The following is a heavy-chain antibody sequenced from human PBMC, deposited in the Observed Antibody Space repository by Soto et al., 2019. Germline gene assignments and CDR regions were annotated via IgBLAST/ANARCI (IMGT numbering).Heavy chain of an antibody. CDR1: GFTFSSYG. Sequence: GGSLRLSCAASGFTFSSYGMHWVRQAPGKGLEWVAVISYDGSNKYYADSVKGRFTISRDNSKNTLYLQMNSLRAEDTAVYYCAKDQKRVPAANFDYWGQGTLVTVSS. J-gene: IGHJ4*02. V-gene: IGHV3-30*18. D-gene: IGHD2-2*01. CDR2: ISYDGSNK. CDR3: AKDQKRVPAANFDY.